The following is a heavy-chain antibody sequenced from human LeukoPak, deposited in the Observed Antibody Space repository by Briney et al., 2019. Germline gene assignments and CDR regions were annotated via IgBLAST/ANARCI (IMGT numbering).Heavy chain of an antibody. CDR1: GYRFTSYW. CDR2: IHPGDSIS. V-gene: IGHV5-51*01. D-gene: IGHD3-10*01. Sequence: GESLKISCKGSGYRFTSYWIGWVRRTPGKGLEWMGIIHPGDSISRYSPSFQGQVSISVDKSINTAYLQWGSLKASDTAMYYCARHGAVPFYGMDVWGQGTTVTVSS. CDR3: ARHGAVPFYGMDV. J-gene: IGHJ6*02.